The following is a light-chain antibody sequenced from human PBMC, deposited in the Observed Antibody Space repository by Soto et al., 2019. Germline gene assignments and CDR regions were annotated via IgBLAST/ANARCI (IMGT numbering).Light chain of an antibody. CDR1: QGLSSW. Sequence: DIQMTQSPSSVSASVGDRVTITCRASQGLSSWLAWYQQKPGKAPKLLIYAASSLQSGVPSRLSSSGSGAYFPLTISRLQTEEFATYYNPQATSFPPTFGQGTKVDIK. V-gene: IGKV1-12*01. CDR2: AAS. J-gene: IGKJ1*01. CDR3: PQATSFPPT.